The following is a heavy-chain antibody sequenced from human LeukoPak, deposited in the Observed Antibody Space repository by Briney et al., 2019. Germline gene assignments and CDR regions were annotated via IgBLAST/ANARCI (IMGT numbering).Heavy chain of an antibody. Sequence: GSLRLSCAASGFTFSSYAMHWVRQAPGKGLEYVSAISSNGGSTYYANSVKGRFTISRDNSKNTLYLQMGSLRAEDMAVYHCARTKYSSSYYFDYWGQGTLVTVSS. D-gene: IGHD6-6*01. CDR3: ARTKYSSSYYFDY. V-gene: IGHV3-64*01. CDR2: ISSNGGST. CDR1: GFTFSSYA. J-gene: IGHJ4*02.